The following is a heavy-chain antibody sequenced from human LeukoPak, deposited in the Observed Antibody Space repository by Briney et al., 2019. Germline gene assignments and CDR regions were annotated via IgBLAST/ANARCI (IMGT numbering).Heavy chain of an antibody. CDR3: ARAMAGGYYFDY. Sequence: SETLSLTCTVSGGSINISTYYWGWIRQPPGKGLEWIGSIYYSGSTYYSPSLNSRVTISVDTSKNQFSLKLSSVTAADTAVYYCARAMAGGYYFDYWGQGTLVTVSS. CDR2: IYYSGST. D-gene: IGHD5-24*01. J-gene: IGHJ4*02. CDR1: GGSINISTYY. V-gene: IGHV4-39*07.